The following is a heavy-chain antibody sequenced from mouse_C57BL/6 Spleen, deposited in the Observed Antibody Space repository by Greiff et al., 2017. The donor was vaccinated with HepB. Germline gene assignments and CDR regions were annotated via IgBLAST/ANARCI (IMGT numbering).Heavy chain of an antibody. CDR3: ARDHRSGYYFDY. J-gene: IGHJ2*01. CDR2: ISDGGSYT. CDR1: GFTFSSYA. V-gene: IGHV5-4*01. Sequence: EVMLVESGGGLVKPGGSLKLSCAASGFTFSSYAMSWVRQTPEKRLEWVATISDGGSYTYYPDNVKGRFTISRDNAKNNLYLQMSHLKSEDTAMYYCARDHRSGYYFDYWGQGTTLTVSS. D-gene: IGHD4-1*01.